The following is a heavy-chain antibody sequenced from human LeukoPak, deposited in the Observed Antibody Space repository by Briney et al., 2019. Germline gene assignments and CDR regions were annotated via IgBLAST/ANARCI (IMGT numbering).Heavy chain of an antibody. CDR3: ARGLALERRLSWFDP. Sequence: SETLSLTCAVYGGSFSGYYWSWIRQPPGKGLEWIGEINHSGSTNYNPSLKSRVTISVDTSKNQFSLKLSSVTAADTAVYYCARGLALERRLSWFDPWGQGTLVTVSS. CDR1: GGSFSGYY. D-gene: IGHD1-1*01. CDR2: INHSGST. V-gene: IGHV4-34*01. J-gene: IGHJ5*02.